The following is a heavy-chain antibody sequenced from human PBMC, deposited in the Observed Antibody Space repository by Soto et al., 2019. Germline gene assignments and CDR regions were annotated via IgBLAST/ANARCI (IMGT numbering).Heavy chain of an antibody. CDR2: INHSGST. J-gene: IGHJ5*02. D-gene: IGHD3-10*01. CDR1: GGSFSGYH. Sequence: QVQLQQWGAGLLKPSETLSLTCAVYGGSFSGYHWSWIRQPPGKGLEWIGEINHSGSTNYNPSLKSRVTISVDTSKNQFSLKLSSVTAADTAVYYCATTMAMVRGVKGWFDPWGQGTLVTVSS. V-gene: IGHV4-34*01. CDR3: ATTMAMVRGVKGWFDP.